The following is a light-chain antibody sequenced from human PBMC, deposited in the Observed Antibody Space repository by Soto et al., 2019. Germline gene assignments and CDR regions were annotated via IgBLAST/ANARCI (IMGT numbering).Light chain of an antibody. V-gene: IGKV3-20*01. J-gene: IGKJ2*01. CDR1: QSVTNSF. CDR2: GIS. Sequence: ENVLTQSPGTLSVSLGERATLSCRASQSVTNSFFAWYQHKPGQAPRLLIYGISSRATSSPDRFSGSGSGTDFTLTISRLEPEDLVVYYCQQYSSLPHTFGQGTKLEVK. CDR3: QQYSSLPHT.